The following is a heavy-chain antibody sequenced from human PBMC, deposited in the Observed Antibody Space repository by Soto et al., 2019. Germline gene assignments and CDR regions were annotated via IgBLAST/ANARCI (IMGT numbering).Heavy chain of an antibody. D-gene: IGHD5-18*01. J-gene: IGHJ6*02. V-gene: IGHV4-34*01. CDR2: INHSGST. Sequence: SETLSLTCAVYGGSFSGYYWSWIRQPPGKGLEWIGEINHSGSTNYNPSLKSRVTISVDTSKNQFSLKLSSVTAADTAVYYCARVGGSYGYGGGYYYGMDVWVQGTTVTVSS. CDR1: GGSFSGYY. CDR3: ARVGGSYGYGGGYYYGMDV.